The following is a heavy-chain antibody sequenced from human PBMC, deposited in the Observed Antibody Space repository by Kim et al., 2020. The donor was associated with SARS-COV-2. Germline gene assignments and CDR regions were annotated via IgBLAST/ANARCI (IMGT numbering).Heavy chain of an antibody. V-gene: IGHV3-9*01. CDR1: GFTFDDYA. Sequence: GGSLRLSCAASGFTFDDYAMHWVRQAPGKGLEWVSGTSWNSGSIGYADSVKGRFTISRDNAKNSLYLQMNSLRAEDTALYYCAKDRSYGNYPGSYFDYWGQGTLVTVSS. D-gene: IGHD4-17*01. J-gene: IGHJ4*02. CDR3: AKDRSYGNYPGSYFDY. CDR2: TSWNSGSI.